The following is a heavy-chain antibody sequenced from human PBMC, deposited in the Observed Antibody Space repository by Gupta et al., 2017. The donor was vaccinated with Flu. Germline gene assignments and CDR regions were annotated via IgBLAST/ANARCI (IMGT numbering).Heavy chain of an antibody. CDR2: ISSSGSTI. CDR3: SVVVAGAFDI. J-gene: IGHJ3*02. V-gene: IGHV3-48*03. Sequence: EVQLVESGGGLVQPGGSLRLSCAASGFPFSRYEMNWVRQAPGKGLEWVSYISSSGSTIYYADSVKGRFTISRDNAKNSLYLQMNSLRAEDTAVYYCSVVVAGAFDIWGQGTMVTVSS. D-gene: IGHD2-15*01. CDR1: GFPFSRYE.